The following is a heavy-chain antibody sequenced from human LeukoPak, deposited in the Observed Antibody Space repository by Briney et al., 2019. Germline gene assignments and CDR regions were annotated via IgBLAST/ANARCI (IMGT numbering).Heavy chain of an antibody. J-gene: IGHJ4*02. Sequence: GESLRLSCAASGFTFSSYAMHWVRQAPGKGLEWVAVISYDGSNKYYADSVKGRFTISRDNSKNTLYLQMNSLRAEGTAVYYCARDPGEGYYFDYWGQGTLVTVSS. CDR2: ISYDGSNK. CDR3: ARDPGEGYYFDY. CDR1: GFTFSSYA. V-gene: IGHV3-30-3*01. D-gene: IGHD7-27*01.